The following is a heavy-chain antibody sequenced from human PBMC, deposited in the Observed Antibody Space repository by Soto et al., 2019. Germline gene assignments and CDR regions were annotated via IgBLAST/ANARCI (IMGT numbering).Heavy chain of an antibody. CDR1: GGSISSYY. V-gene: IGHV4-59*01. J-gene: IGHJ3*02. CDR2: IYYSGST. Sequence: PLETLSLTCTVSGGSISSYYWSWIRQPPGKGLEWIGYIYYSGSTNYNPSLKSRVTISVDTSKNQFSLKLSSVTAADQAVYYCERVQIDCSSTSCYSDAFDIWGQGTMVTVSS. CDR3: ERVQIDCSSTSCYSDAFDI. D-gene: IGHD2-2*01.